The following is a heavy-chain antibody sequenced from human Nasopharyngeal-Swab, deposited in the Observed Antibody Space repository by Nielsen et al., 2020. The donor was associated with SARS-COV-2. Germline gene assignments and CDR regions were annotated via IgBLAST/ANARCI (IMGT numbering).Heavy chain of an antibody. CDR3: AKDGSSSPTY. J-gene: IGHJ4*02. CDR2: ISGSGGDT. CDR1: GFSFSTYA. D-gene: IGHD6-13*01. Sequence: GESLKISCAASGFSFSTYAMSWVRQAPGKGLEWVSAISGSGGDTSYADSVKGRFTISRDNSKNTLYLRMNSLRAEATAVYYCAKDGSSSPTYWGQGTLVTVSS. V-gene: IGHV3-23*01.